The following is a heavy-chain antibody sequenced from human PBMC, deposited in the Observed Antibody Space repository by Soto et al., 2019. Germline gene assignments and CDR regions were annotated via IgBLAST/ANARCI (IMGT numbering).Heavy chain of an antibody. D-gene: IGHD3-22*01. Sequence: EVQLVESGGGLVQPGGSLRLSCAASGFTFSSYSMNWVRQAPGKGLEWVSYISSSSSTIYYADSVKGRFTISRDNAKNSLYLQMNSLRDEDTAVYYCARRPYYYDSSGYYEPTYYFDYWGREPWSPSPQ. V-gene: IGHV3-48*02. CDR1: GFTFSSYS. J-gene: IGHJ4*02. CDR3: ARRPYYYDSSGYYEPTYYFDY. CDR2: ISSSSSTI.